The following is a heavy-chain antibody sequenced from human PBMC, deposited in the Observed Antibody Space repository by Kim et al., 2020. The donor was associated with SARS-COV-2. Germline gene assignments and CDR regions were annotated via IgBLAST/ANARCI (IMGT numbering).Heavy chain of an antibody. V-gene: IGHV3-30*04. Sequence: GGSLRLSCAASGFTFSSYAMHWVRQAPGKGLEWVAVISYDGSNKYYADSVKGRFTISRDNSKNTLYLQMNSLRAEDTAVYYCARAATGNGPKLDPYGQYYFDYWGQGTLVTVSS. J-gene: IGHJ4*02. CDR1: GFTFSSYA. CDR2: ISYDGSNK. D-gene: IGHD1-1*01. CDR3: ARAATGNGPKLDPYGQYYFDY.